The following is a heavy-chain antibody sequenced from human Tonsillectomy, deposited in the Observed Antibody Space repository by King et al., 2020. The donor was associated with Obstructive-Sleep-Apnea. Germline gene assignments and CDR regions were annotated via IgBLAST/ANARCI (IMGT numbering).Heavy chain of an antibody. V-gene: IGHV3-74*01. CDR2: SNTDGSRA. CDR3: TRGSYYYDS. CDR1: GFTLSYCY. J-gene: IGHJ4*02. D-gene: IGHD2-21*01. Sequence: VQLVESGGGLVQPGGSLRLSCAASGFTLSYCYINWVRQVPGKGLVWVSRSNTDGSRATYADSVKGRFTISRDNSINMVFLHMDTLTVEDTAVYYCTRGSYYYDSWGQGTLVTVSS.